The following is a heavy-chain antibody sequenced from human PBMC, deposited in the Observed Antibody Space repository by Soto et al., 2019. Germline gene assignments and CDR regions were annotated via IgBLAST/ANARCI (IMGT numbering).Heavy chain of an antibody. J-gene: IGHJ4*02. V-gene: IGHV1-69*13. CDR2: IIPIFGTA. D-gene: IGHD5-18*01. CDR3: ARHRGYSYGSVYFDQ. CDR1: GGTFSSYA. Sequence: SVKVSCKASGGTFSSYAISWVRQAPGQGLEWMGGIIPIFGTANYAQKFQGRVTITADESTSTAYMELSSLRSEDTAVYYCARHRGYSYGSVYFDQWGQGTLVTVSS.